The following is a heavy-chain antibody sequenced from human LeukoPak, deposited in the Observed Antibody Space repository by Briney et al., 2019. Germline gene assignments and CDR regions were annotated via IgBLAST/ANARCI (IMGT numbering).Heavy chain of an antibody. CDR3: ARAVPHYKNYYGCYYMDV. V-gene: IGHV3-20*04. J-gene: IGHJ6*03. CDR1: GITLDDYG. Sequence: GGSLRPFCAASGITLDDYGMSVVRPAPREGVEGAYGINWNGGNTGYADSVEGRVTLSRDNANNPLYLQMNSQRAENTALYYCARAVPHYKNYYGCYYMDVWGKGTTVTVSS. CDR2: INWNGGNT. D-gene: IGHD4-11*01.